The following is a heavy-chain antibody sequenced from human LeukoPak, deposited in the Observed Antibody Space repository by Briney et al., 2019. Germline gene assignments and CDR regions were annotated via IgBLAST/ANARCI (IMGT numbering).Heavy chain of an antibody. Sequence: GGSLRLSCAASGFTFSSYWMSWVRQAPGKGLEWVANIKQDGSEKYYVDSVKGRSTISRDNSKNTLYLQMNSLRAEDTAVYYCARSPNTRRGYYFDYWGQGTLVTVSS. CDR3: ARSPNTRRGYYFDY. CDR2: IKQDGSEK. J-gene: IGHJ4*02. V-gene: IGHV3-7*03. CDR1: GFTFSSYW. D-gene: IGHD1/OR15-1a*01.